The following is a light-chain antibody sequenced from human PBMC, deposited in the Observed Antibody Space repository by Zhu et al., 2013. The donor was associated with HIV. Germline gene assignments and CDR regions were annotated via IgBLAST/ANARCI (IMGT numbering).Light chain of an antibody. CDR3: NSFRSGDKWV. CDR1: GSDIGRYNH. Sequence: QSAPTQPASVSGSPGQSITISCTGTGSDIGRYNHVSWYQHHPGKVPKLLIYEVYNRPSGVSNRFSGSKSGITASLTISGLQTEDEADYYCNSFRSGDKWVFGGGTKLTVL. CDR2: EVY. V-gene: IGLV2-14*01. J-gene: IGLJ3*02.